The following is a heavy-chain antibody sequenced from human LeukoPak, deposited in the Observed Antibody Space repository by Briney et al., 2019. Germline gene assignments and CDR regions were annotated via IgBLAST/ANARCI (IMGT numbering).Heavy chain of an antibody. D-gene: IGHD3-22*01. CDR3: ARGRDSSETRNDY. J-gene: IGHJ4*02. Sequence: SETLSLTCVVSGYSISNDYYWGWIRQPPGRGLEWIGSISHSGSTYYNPSLKSRVTISADTSKNQFSLKLSSVTAADTAVYYCARGRDSSETRNDYWGQGTLVTVSS. CDR1: GYSISNDYY. V-gene: IGHV4-38-2*01. CDR2: ISHSGST.